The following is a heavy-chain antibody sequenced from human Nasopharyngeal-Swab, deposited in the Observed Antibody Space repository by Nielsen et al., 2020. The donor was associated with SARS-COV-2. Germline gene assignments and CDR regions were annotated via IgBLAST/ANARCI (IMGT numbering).Heavy chain of an antibody. J-gene: IGHJ4*02. Sequence: VRQAPGKGLEWVSSISSSSSYIYYADSVKGRFTISRDNAMNSLYLQMNSLRAEDTAVYYCARDTVLYYDILTGYALDYWGQGTLVTVSS. D-gene: IGHD3-9*01. CDR2: ISSSSSYI. CDR3: ARDTVLYYDILTGYALDY. V-gene: IGHV3-21*01.